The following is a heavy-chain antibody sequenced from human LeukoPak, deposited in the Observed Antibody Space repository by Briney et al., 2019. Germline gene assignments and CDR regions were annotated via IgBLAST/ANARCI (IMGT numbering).Heavy chain of an antibody. CDR3: ARNRPPGPLPPSNYYGSGSYFLGWFDP. V-gene: IGHV3-30*04. CDR2: ISYDGSNK. Sequence: AGRSLRLSCAASGFTFSSYAMHWVRQAPGKGLEWVAVISYDGSNKYYADSVKDRFTISRDNSKNTLYLQMNRLRAEETAVYYCARNRPPGPLPPSNYYGSGSYFLGWFDPWGQGALVTVSS. J-gene: IGHJ5*02. CDR1: GFTFSSYA. D-gene: IGHD3-10*01.